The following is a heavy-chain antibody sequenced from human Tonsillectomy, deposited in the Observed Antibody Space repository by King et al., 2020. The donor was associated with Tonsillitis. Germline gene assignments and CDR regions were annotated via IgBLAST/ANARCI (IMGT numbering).Heavy chain of an antibody. Sequence: QLVQSGAEVKKPGSSVKVSCKASGGTFSSFGIGWVRQAPGQGLEWRGGIIPIFDTTNYAQKFQGRVTITADESTRTANMELSSLRPEDTAVYYCARDCFFDPARNGYGMYVWGQGTTVTVSS. CDR1: GGTFSSFG. CDR2: IIPIFDTT. D-gene: IGHD2-8*01. V-gene: IGHV1-69*01. J-gene: IGHJ6*02. CDR3: ARDCFFDPARNGYGMYV.